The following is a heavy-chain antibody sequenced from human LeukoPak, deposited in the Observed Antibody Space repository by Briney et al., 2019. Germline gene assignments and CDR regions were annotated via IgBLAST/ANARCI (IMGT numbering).Heavy chain of an antibody. CDR3: ARAGLSNYDFWSGRGGVAAFDN. CDR1: GYSFASYW. V-gene: IGHV5-51*01. J-gene: IGHJ3*02. D-gene: IGHD3-3*01. Sequence: GESLKISCKASGYSFASYWIGWVRQMPGKGLECMGIIYPGDSDTRYGPSFQGQVTISADKSTSTAYLQWSSLKASDTAMYYCARAGLSNYDFWSGRGGVAAFDNWGQGTMVTVSS. CDR2: IYPGDSDT.